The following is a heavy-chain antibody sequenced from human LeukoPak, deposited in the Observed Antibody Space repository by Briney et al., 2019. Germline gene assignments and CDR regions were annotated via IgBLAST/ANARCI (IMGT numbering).Heavy chain of an antibody. Sequence: GGSLRLSCTASGFTFSSYAMTWVRQAPEKGLEWASAISGSGGSTYYADSVKGRFTISRDNSKNTLYLQMNSLRAEDTAVYYCTKTAPAAIYWFDPWGQGTLVTVSS. CDR1: GFTFSSYA. J-gene: IGHJ5*02. CDR2: ISGSGGST. D-gene: IGHD2-2*02. V-gene: IGHV3-23*01. CDR3: TKTAPAAIYWFDP.